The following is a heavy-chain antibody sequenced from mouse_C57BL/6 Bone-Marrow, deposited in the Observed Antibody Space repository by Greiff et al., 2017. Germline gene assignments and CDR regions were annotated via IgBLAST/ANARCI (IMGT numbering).Heavy chain of an antibody. CDR3: ARDYYGSSSWFAY. CDR2: IYPRDGST. J-gene: IGHJ3*01. D-gene: IGHD1-1*01. V-gene: IGHV1-78*01. CDR1: GYTFTDHT. Sequence: VKLQQSDAELVKPGASVKISCKVSGYTFTDHTIHWMKQRPEQGLEWIGYIYPRDGSTKYNEKFKGKATLTADKSSSTAYMQLNSLTSEDSAVYFCARDYYGSSSWFAYWGQGTLVTVSA.